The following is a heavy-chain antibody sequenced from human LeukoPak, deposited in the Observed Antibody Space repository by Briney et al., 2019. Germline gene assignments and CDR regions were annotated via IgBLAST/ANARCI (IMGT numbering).Heavy chain of an antibody. V-gene: IGHV3-48*01. Sequence: GGPLRLSCAVSGFTLSLYGMNWVRQAPGKGLEWISHISASSTGIFYAVSVKGRFITSRDNTRSSLYLQMNSLRAEDTAVYYCVREPSSDLFPFGSWGQGNLVTVSS. J-gene: IGHJ4*02. CDR1: GFTLSLYG. CDR3: VREPSSDLFPFGS. D-gene: IGHD3-16*02. CDR2: ISASSTGI.